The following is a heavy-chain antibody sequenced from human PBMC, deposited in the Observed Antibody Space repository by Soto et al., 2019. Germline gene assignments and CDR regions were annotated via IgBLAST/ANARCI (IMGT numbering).Heavy chain of an antibody. V-gene: IGHV3-30-3*01. Sequence: QVQLVESGGGVVQPGRSLRLSCAASGFTFSSYAMHWVRKAPGKGLEWVAVISYDGSNKYYADSVKGRFTISRDNSKNTLYLQMNSLRAEDTAVYYCASLYYYDSSGYYYYGMDVWGQGTTVTVSS. J-gene: IGHJ6*02. CDR2: ISYDGSNK. CDR3: ASLYYYDSSGYYYYGMDV. CDR1: GFTFSSYA. D-gene: IGHD3-22*01.